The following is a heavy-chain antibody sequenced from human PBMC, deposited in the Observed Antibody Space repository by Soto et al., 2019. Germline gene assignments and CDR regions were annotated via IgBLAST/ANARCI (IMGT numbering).Heavy chain of an antibody. Sequence: PSETLSLTCAVYGGSFSGYYWSWIRQPPGKGLEWIGEINHSGSTNYNPSLESRVTISVDTSKNQFSLKLSSVTAADTAVYYCARGGRYSGYDYWFDPWGQGTLVTVSS. D-gene: IGHD5-12*01. CDR3: ARGGRYSGYDYWFDP. V-gene: IGHV4-34*01. CDR2: INHSGST. J-gene: IGHJ5*02. CDR1: GGSFSGYY.